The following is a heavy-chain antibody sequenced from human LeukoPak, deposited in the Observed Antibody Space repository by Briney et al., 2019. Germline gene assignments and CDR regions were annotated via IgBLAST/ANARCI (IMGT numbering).Heavy chain of an antibody. J-gene: IGHJ4*02. CDR2: INHSGST. D-gene: IGHD2-15*01. Sequence: SETLSLTCAVYGGSFSGYYWSWIRQPPGKGLEWIGEINHSGSTNYNPSLKSRVTISVDTSKNQCPLKLSSVTAADTAVYYCARRVEYWGQGTLVTVSS. CDR3: ARRVEY. V-gene: IGHV4-34*01. CDR1: GGSFSGYY.